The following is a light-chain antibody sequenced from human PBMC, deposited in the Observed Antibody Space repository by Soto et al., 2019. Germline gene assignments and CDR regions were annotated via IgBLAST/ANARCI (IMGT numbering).Light chain of an antibody. J-gene: IGKJ1*01. CDR3: QHYNSYSEA. CDR2: KAS. CDR1: QTISSW. Sequence: DIQMTQSPSTLSGSVGDRVTITCRASQTISSWLAWYQQTPGKATKLLIYKASTLKSGVPSRFSASGSGTEFTLTISSLQPDDFATYYCQHYNSYSEAFGQGTKVDIK. V-gene: IGKV1-5*03.